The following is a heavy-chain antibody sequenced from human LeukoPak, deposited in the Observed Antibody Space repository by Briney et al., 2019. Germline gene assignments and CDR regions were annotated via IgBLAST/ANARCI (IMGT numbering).Heavy chain of an antibody. Sequence: KPSETLSLTCTVSGGSISSSSYYWGWIRQPPGKGLEWIGSIYYSGSTYYNPSLKSRVTISVDTSKNQFSLKLSSVTAADTAVYYCASEEVEGCTNGVCYAKYYFDYWGQGTLVTVSS. CDR1: GGSISSSSYY. CDR2: IYYSGST. V-gene: IGHV4-39*01. J-gene: IGHJ4*02. D-gene: IGHD2-8*01. CDR3: ASEEVEGCTNGVCYAKYYFDY.